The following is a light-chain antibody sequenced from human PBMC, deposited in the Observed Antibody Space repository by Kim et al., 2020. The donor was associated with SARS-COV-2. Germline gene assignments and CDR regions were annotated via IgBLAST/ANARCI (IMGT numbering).Light chain of an antibody. V-gene: IGKV1-27*01. CDR3: QKYNSAPRT. CDR2: AAS. Sequence: TFYCQPRQVFLNSLVWYQHKPCTVPKLLFCAASAFQSAVPSRFIVIGSVTAFTLTISCLQPEHVATYYCQKYNSAPRTFGQWTKVDI. CDR1: QVFLNS. J-gene: IGKJ1*01.